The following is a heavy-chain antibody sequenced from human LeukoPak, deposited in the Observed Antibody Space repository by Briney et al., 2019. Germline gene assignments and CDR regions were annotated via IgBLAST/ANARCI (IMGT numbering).Heavy chain of an antibody. CDR3: ARDRRNSAYYYDSGGYYVEY. CDR2: IYHSGST. CDR1: GYSISGGYY. D-gene: IGHD3-22*01. J-gene: IGHJ4*02. Sequence: SETLSLTCAVSGYSISGGYYWAWIRQPPGKGLEWVGSIYHSGSTYYNPSLKSRVTISVDTSKNQFSLRLSSVTAADTAIYYCARDRRNSAYYYDSGGYYVEYWGQGTLVTVFS. V-gene: IGHV4-38-2*02.